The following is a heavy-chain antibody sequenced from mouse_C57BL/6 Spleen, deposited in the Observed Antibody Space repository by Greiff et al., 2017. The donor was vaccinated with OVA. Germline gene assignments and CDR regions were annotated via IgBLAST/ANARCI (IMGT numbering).Heavy chain of an antibody. CDR2: INPSNGGT. J-gene: IGHJ2*01. V-gene: IGHV1-53*01. Sequence: QVQLQQPGTELVKPGASVKLSCTASGYTFTSYWMHWVKQRPGQGLEWIGNINPSNGGTNYNEKFKSKATLTVDKSSSTAYMQLSSLTSEDSEVYYCARSGYDDDGDFDYWGQGTTLTVSS. CDR1: GYTFTSYW. CDR3: ARSGYDDDGDFDY. D-gene: IGHD2-4*01.